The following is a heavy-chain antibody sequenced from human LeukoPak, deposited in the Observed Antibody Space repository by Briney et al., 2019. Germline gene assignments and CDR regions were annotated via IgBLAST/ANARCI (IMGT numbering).Heavy chain of an antibody. D-gene: IGHD1-7*01. Sequence: SETLSLTCTVSGGSISSYYWSWIRQPPGKGLEWIGYIYYSGSTNYNPSLKSRVTISVDTSKNQFSLKLSSVTAADTAVYYCARGRTGTTWGYYYYGMDVWGQGTTVTVSS. CDR2: IYYSGST. V-gene: IGHV4-59*01. CDR1: GGSISSYY. J-gene: IGHJ6*02. CDR3: ARGRTGTTWGYYYYGMDV.